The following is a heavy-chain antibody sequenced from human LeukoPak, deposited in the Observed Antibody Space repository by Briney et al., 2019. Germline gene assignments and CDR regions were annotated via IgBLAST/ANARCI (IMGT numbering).Heavy chain of an antibody. D-gene: IGHD2-8*02. V-gene: IGHV1-46*01. CDR3: VRNLMQFTGLAY. CDR2: INPSGGST. CDR1: GDTFTTSH. J-gene: IGHJ4*02. Sequence: ASVKISCKASGDTFTTSHMHWVRQAPRQGLEWMGKINPSGGSTTYAQQFQGRVSMTRDLSMSTVYMELSSLRSEDTAVYYCVRNLMQFTGLAYWGQGTLVTVSS.